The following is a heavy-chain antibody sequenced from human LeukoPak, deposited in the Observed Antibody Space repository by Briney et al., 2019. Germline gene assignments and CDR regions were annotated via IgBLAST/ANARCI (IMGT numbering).Heavy chain of an antibody. CDR3: ARVSTGWFDP. Sequence: SETLSLTCAVSGYSISSGYYWGWIRQPPGKGLEWIGSIYHSGSTYYNPSLKSRVTISVDTSKNQFSLKLSPVTAADTAVYYCARVSTGWFDPWGQGTLVTVSS. D-gene: IGHD2-8*02. J-gene: IGHJ5*02. CDR2: IYHSGST. CDR1: GYSISSGYY. V-gene: IGHV4-38-2*01.